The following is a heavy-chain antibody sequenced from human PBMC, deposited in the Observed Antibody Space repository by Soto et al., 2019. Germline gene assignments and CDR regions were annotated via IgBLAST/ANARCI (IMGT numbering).Heavy chain of an antibody. CDR1: GESVGRGTNY. D-gene: IGHD6-13*01. V-gene: IGHV4-61*01. J-gene: IGHJ6*02. CDR2: IFDAATA. Sequence: QVQLQESGPGLMKPSGTLSLICSVSGESVGRGTNYWSWVRQAPGRGLEWIGYIFDAATAIYNPSFESRVSISLDAAKNQVSLKPTSVTAADTAIYYCARDRRGRADGFIYYYGMEVWGQGTSVTVSS. CDR3: ARDRRGRADGFIYYYGMEV.